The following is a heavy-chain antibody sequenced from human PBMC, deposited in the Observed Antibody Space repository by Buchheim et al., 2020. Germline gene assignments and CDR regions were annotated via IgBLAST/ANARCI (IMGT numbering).Heavy chain of an antibody. CDR3: ARDMIYGRGPRAPYYYYYGMDV. Sequence: QVQLQESGPGLVKPSETLSLTCTVSGGSISSYYWSWIRQPPGKGLEWIGYIYYSGSTNYNPSLKSRVTISVDTSKNQFSLKLSSVTAADTAVYYCARDMIYGRGPRAPYYYYYGMDVWGQGT. D-gene: IGHD2-8*01. V-gene: IGHV4-59*01. CDR2: IYYSGST. CDR1: GGSISSYY. J-gene: IGHJ6*02.